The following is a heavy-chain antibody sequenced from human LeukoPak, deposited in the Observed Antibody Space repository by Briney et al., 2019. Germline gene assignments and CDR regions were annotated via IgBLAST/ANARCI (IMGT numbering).Heavy chain of an antibody. Sequence: SETLSLTCTVSGGSMSAYYWSWIRQSPGKGLEWIGYIYYSGSNNSNPSLKGRVTLSVDTSKNRFSLKLSSVTAADTAMYYCARHSSGGVAPDFDFWGQGTLVTVSS. J-gene: IGHJ4*02. CDR3: ARHSSGGVAPDFDF. CDR1: GGSMSAYY. V-gene: IGHV4-59*08. CDR2: IYYSGSN. D-gene: IGHD3-16*01.